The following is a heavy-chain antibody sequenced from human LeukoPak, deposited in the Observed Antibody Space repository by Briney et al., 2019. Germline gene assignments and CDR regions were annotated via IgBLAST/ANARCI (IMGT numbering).Heavy chain of an antibody. J-gene: IGHJ3*02. D-gene: IGHD1-26*01. CDR3: ARDLIVGANHDAFDI. CDR2: IYSGGST. CDR1: GFTFSSY. V-gene: IGHV3-53*01. Sequence: GGSLRLSCAASGFTFSSYMSWVRQAPGKGLEWVSLIYSGGSTYYADSVKGRFTISRDNYKNTLYLQMNSLRAEDTAVYYCARDLIVGANHDAFDIWGQGTMVTVSS.